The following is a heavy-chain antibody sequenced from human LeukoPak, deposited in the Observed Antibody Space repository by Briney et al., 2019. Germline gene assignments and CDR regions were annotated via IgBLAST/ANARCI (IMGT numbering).Heavy chain of an antibody. J-gene: IGHJ3*02. D-gene: IGHD3-22*01. V-gene: IGHV3-11*01. CDR3: ARAHNYDLTDTFDI. Sequence: GGSLRLSCAASGFTFSEHFMSWIRQAPGKGPEWVSYISGSGNTIYYAASVKGRFTISRDNAKSSLYLQMNGLRAEDTAMYYCARAHNYDLTDTFDIWGQGTMVTVSS. CDR2: ISGSGNTI. CDR1: GFTFSEHF.